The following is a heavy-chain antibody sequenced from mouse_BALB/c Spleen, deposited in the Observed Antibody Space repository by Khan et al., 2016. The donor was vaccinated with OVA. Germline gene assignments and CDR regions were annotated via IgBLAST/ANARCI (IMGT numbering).Heavy chain of an antibody. D-gene: IGHD1-1*01. V-gene: IGHV1S135*01. CDR3: ARTDYYGSSYYFDY. CDR1: GYSFTDYN. Sequence: LEESGPELVKPGASVKVSCKASGYSFTDYNMFWVKQSHGKSLEWIGYIDPYNGGTSYTQKFKGKATLTVDKSSSTAYMHLSSLTSEDSAVFDCARTDYYGSSYYFDYWGQGTTLTVSS. J-gene: IGHJ2*01. CDR2: IDPYNGGT.